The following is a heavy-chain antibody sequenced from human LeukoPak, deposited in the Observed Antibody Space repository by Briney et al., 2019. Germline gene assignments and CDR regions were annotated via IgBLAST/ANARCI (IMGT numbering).Heavy chain of an antibody. CDR1: EFTYG. J-gene: IGHJ4*02. CDR3: TKRSVDYDFWCGVDY. Sequence: GGSLRFSCAASEFTYGMNWVRQAPGKGLECVSAISSSGSNTYYADSVKGRFTISRDNSKNTLYLQMNSLRAEDTAVYYCTKRSVDYDFWCGVDYWGQGTLVTVSS. CDR2: ISSSGSNT. V-gene: IGHV3-23*01. D-gene: IGHD3-3*01.